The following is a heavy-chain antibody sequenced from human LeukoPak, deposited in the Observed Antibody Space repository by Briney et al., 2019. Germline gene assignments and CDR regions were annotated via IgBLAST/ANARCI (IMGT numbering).Heavy chain of an antibody. CDR1: GFTFSTYN. CDR2: ISSNSSSGSYK. J-gene: IGHJ4*02. V-gene: IGHV3-21*01. CDR3: ARVKSVPAARDSSLGIDY. Sequence: GGSLRLSCVGSGFTFSTYNMHWVRQAPGKGLEWVSTISSNSSSGSYKYYADSVKGRFTISRDNAKNSLYLQMNSLRAEDTAVYYCARVKSVPAARDSSLGIDYWGQGTLVTVSS. D-gene: IGHD2-2*01.